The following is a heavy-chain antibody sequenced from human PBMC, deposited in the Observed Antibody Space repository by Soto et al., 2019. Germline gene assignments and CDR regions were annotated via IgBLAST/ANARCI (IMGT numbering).Heavy chain of an antibody. V-gene: IGHV3-49*03. Sequence: GGSLRLSCTASGFTFGDYAMSWFRQAPGKGLEWVGFIRSKAYGGTTEYAASVKGRFTISRDDSKSIAYLQMNSLKTEDTAVYYCTRGPQLLWFGELHPGNYYYYYGMDVWGQGTTVTVSS. D-gene: IGHD3-10*01. CDR3: TRGPQLLWFGELHPGNYYYYYGMDV. J-gene: IGHJ6*02. CDR1: GFTFGDYA. CDR2: IRSKAYGGTT.